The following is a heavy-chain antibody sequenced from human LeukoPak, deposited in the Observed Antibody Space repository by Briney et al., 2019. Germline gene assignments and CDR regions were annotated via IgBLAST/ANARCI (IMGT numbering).Heavy chain of an antibody. D-gene: IGHD3-3*01. CDR1: GYTFTGYY. V-gene: IGHV1-2*06. J-gene: IGHJ3*02. CDR3: ARDRYYDFWSGSHPDAFDI. Sequence: ASVKVSCKASGYTFTGYYMHWVRQAPGQGLEWMRRINPNSGGTNYAQKFQGRVTMTRDTSISTAYMELSRLRSDDTAVYYCARDRYYDFWSGSHPDAFDIWGQGTMVTVSS. CDR2: INPNSGGT.